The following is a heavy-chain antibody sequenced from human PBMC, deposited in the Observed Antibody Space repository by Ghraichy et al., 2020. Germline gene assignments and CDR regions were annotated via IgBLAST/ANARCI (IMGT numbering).Heavy chain of an antibody. CDR3: ARLVGDYDPYFDY. J-gene: IGHJ4*02. D-gene: IGHD4-17*01. Sequence: GGSLRLSCAASGFTVSSNYLTWVRQAPGKELDWVSSIYAGGTAYYAEALKGRFTISRDISKNTLYLQMNSLRVEDTAVYYCARLVGDYDPYFDYWGQGTLVTVSS. CDR2: IYAGGTA. CDR1: GFTVSSNY. V-gene: IGHV3-53*01.